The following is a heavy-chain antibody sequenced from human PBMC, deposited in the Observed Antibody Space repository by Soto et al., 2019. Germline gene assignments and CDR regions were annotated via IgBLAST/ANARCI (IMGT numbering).Heavy chain of an antibody. CDR2: IYKSTTT. D-gene: IGHD2-15*01. V-gene: IGHV4-30-4*01. J-gene: IGHJ5*01. CDR1: GDSISTVDYF. Sequence: QVHLLESGPGLVKPSQPLSLTCSVSGDSISTVDYFWAWIRQPPGQALAYSGYIYKSTTTYYHPSFESRVAISLDTSKSQFSLTVTSVTAADTAVYFCARGRYCLTGRCFPNWFDSWGQGTLVTVSS. CDR3: ARGRYCLTGRCFPNWFDS.